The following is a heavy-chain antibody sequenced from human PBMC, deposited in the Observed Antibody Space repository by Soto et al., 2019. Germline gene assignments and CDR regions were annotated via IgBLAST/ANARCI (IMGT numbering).Heavy chain of an antibody. V-gene: IGHV1-69*01. Sequence: QVQLVQSGAEVKKPGSSVKVSCKASGGTFSSYAISWVRQAPGQGLEWMGGIIPIFGTANYAQKFQGRVTITADESTSTACMELSSLRSEDTAVYYCARVVAATWTNYYYYYGMDVWGQGTTVTVSS. CDR3: ARVVAATWTNYYYYYGMDV. CDR1: GGTFSSYA. CDR2: IIPIFGTA. D-gene: IGHD2-15*01. J-gene: IGHJ6*02.